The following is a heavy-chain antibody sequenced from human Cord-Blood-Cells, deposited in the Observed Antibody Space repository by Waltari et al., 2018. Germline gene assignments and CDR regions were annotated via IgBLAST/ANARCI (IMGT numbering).Heavy chain of an antibody. V-gene: IGHV4-59*01. J-gene: IGHJ3*02. CDR2: IYYSGST. CDR1: GGSISSYY. D-gene: IGHD3-3*01. CDR3: ARGGDFWSGYHDAFDI. Sequence: QVQLQESGPGLVKPSETLSLTCTVSGGSISSYYWSWIRQPPGKGLEWIGYIYYSGSTNYNPSHKSRVTISVDTSKNQFSLKLSSVTAADTAVYYCARGGDFWSGYHDAFDIWGQGTMVTVSS.